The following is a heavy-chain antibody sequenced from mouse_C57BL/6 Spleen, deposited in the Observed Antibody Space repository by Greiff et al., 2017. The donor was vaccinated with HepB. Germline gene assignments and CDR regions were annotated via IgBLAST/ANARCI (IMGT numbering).Heavy chain of an antibody. Sequence: QVQLQQPGAELVKPGASVKMSCKASGYTFTSYWITWVKQRPGQGLEWIGDIYPGSGSTNYNEKFKSKATLTVDTSSSTAYMQLSSLTSEDSAVYYCARTPLCYGSREGYAMDYWGQGTSVTVSS. J-gene: IGHJ4*01. V-gene: IGHV1-55*01. D-gene: IGHD1-1*01. CDR3: ARTPLCYGSREGYAMDY. CDR2: IYPGSGST. CDR1: GYTFTSYW.